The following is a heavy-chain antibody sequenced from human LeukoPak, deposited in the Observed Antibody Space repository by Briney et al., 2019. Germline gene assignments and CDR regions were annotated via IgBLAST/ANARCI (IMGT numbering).Heavy chain of an antibody. D-gene: IGHD5-12*01. Sequence: PGGSLRLSCAASGFTVSSNYMSWVRQAPGKGLEWVSVIYSGSTTYYADSVKGRFTISRHNSKNTLYLQMNSLRAEDTAVYYCARSGIGYSGYDWVELRDNWFDLWGQGTLVTVSS. CDR3: ARSGIGYSGYDWVELRDNWFDL. CDR1: GFTVSSNY. V-gene: IGHV3-53*04. CDR2: IYSGSTT. J-gene: IGHJ5*02.